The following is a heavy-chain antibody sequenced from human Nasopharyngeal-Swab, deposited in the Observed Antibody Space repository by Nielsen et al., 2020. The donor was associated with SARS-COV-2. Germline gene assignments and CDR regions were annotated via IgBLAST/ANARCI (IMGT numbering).Heavy chain of an antibody. CDR1: GFTFSSYW. CDR2: IKQDGSEK. D-gene: IGHD3-3*01. Sequence: GESLKISCAASGFTFSSYWMSWVRQAPGKGLEWVANIKQDGSEKYYADSVKGRFTISRDHAKNSLYLQMNSLRAEDTAVYYCARDDDFWGGDSDGMDVWGQGTTVTVSS. J-gene: IGHJ6*02. V-gene: IGHV3-7*01. CDR3: ARDDDFWGGDSDGMDV.